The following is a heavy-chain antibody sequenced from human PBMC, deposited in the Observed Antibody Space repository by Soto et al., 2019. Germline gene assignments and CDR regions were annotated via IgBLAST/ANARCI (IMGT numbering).Heavy chain of an antibody. V-gene: IGHV1-69*12. CDR2: IIPIFGTA. J-gene: IGHJ3*02. Sequence: QVQLVQSGAEVKKPGSSVKVSCKASGGTFSSYAISWVRQAPGQGLEWMGGIIPIFGTANYAQKFQGRVTITADESTSTAYMELSSLRSEDTAVYYCASNFEPRYGDYVRVDAFDIWGQGTMVTVSS. CDR1: GGTFSSYA. CDR3: ASNFEPRYGDYVRVDAFDI. D-gene: IGHD4-17*01.